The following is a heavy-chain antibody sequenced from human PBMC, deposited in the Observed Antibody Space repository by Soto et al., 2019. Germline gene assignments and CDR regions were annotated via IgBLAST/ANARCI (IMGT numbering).Heavy chain of an antibody. J-gene: IGHJ4*02. V-gene: IGHV4-59*01. CDR2: FHYSWNT. CDR3: VGEGGLQISGVV. D-gene: IGHD3-3*01. CDR1: GDSIRNYY. Sequence: QVQLRESGPGLVRPSETLFLTCTVSGDSIRNYYWNWIRQPPGKGLEWVGHFHYSWNTNYNASLKSRVTIAAATAKNEFSLSLDSGTAADTADYYCVGEGGLQISGVVWGQGMRVNVAS.